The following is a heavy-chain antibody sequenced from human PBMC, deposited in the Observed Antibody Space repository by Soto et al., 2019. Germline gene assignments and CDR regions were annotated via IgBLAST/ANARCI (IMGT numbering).Heavy chain of an antibody. Sequence: GGSLRLSCAASGFTFSSYEMNWVRQAPGKGLEWVSYISSSGSTIYYADSVKGRFTISRDNAKNSLYLQMNSLRAEDTAVYYCARDPLAGSGPLFDYWGQGTLVTVSS. CDR1: GFTFSSYE. CDR3: ARDPLAGSGPLFDY. J-gene: IGHJ4*02. CDR2: ISSSGSTI. V-gene: IGHV3-48*03. D-gene: IGHD3-10*01.